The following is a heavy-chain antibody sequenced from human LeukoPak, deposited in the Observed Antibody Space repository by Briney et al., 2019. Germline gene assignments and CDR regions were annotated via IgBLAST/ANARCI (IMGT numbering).Heavy chain of an antibody. CDR2: IRYDGSNT. J-gene: IGHJ4*02. CDR3: AKDDSTDWYYFDY. Sequence: GGSLRLSCAASGFSFSRYGKHWVRQAPGKGLEWVAFIRYDGSNTYYADSVKGRFTISRDNSKNTLYLQMNSLRPEDTAMYYCAKDDSTDWYYFDYWGQGTLVTVSS. D-gene: IGHD6-19*01. CDR1: GFSFSRYG. V-gene: IGHV3-30*02.